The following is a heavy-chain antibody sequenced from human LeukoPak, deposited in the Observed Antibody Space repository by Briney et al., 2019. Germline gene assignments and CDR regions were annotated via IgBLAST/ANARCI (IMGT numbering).Heavy chain of an antibody. Sequence: GGSLRLSCAASGFTFSSYEMNWVRQAPGKGLECVSYISSSGRTIYYADSVKGRFTISRDNAKNSLYLQMNSLRAEDTAVYYCAELGITMIGGVWGKGTTVTISS. CDR2: ISSSGRTI. CDR1: GFTFSSYE. V-gene: IGHV3-48*03. J-gene: IGHJ6*04. D-gene: IGHD3-10*02. CDR3: AELGITMIGGV.